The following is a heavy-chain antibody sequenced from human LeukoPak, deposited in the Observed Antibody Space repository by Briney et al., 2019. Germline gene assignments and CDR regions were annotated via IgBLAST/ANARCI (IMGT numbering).Heavy chain of an antibody. D-gene: IGHD6-19*01. CDR1: GFTFSTFA. CDR2: IFPSGGEI. CDR3: ARVYSSGCDY. J-gene: IGHJ4*02. V-gene: IGHV3-23*01. Sequence: GGSLRLSCAASGFTFSTFAMIWVRQPPGKGLEWVSSIFPSGGEIHYADSVRGRFTISRDNSENTLYLLMNSLRADDTAVYYCARVYSSGCDYWGQGTLVTVSS.